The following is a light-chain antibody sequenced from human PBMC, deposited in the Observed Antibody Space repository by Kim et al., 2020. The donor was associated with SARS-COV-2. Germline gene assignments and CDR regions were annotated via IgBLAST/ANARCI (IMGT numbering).Light chain of an antibody. J-gene: IGLJ2*01. CDR3: ASWDDSLSGRV. CDR2: RNN. Sequence: GQTVTISCSGSSTNIGSNYVYWYQQLPGTAPKLLIYRNNQRPSGVPDRCSGSKSGTSASLAISGLRSEDEADYYCASWDDSLSGRVFGGGTQLTVL. CDR1: STNIGSNY. V-gene: IGLV1-47*01.